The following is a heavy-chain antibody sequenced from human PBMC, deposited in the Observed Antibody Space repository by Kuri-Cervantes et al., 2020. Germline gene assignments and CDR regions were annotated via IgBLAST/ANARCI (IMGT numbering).Heavy chain of an antibody. Sequence: LTRAASGFTFSSYAMHWVPPAPGKGLEWVAVISYDGSNKYYADSVKSRFTISRDNSQNTLYLQMNSLRAEDTAVYYGAREGDYGDYVYYYAMDVWGQGTTVTVSS. CDR3: AREGDYGDYVYYYAMDV. CDR1: GFTFSSYA. CDR2: ISYDGSNK. J-gene: IGHJ6*02. V-gene: IGHV3-30-3*01. D-gene: IGHD4-17*01.